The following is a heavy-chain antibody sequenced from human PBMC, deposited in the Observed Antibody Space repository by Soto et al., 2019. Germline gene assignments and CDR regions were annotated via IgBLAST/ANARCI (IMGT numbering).Heavy chain of an antibody. CDR1: GGSISSYY. V-gene: IGHV4-59*01. J-gene: IGHJ6*02. CDR2: IYYSGST. Sequence: SETLSLTCTVSGGSISSYYWSWIRQPPGRGLEWIGYIYYSGSTNYNPSLKSRVTISVDTSKNQFSLKLSSVTAADTAVYYCARGSWATPKGRYGSGSYYKGYYYYYGMDVWGQGTTVTVSS. D-gene: IGHD3-10*01. CDR3: ARGSWATPKGRYGSGSYYKGYYYYYGMDV.